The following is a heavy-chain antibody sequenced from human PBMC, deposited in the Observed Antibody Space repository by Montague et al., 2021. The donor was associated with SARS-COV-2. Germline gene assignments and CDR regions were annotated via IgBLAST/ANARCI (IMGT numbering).Heavy chain of an antibody. J-gene: IGHJ6*03. CDR1: GGSFSGYH. V-gene: IGHV4-34*01. Sequence: SETLSLTCAVYGGSFSGYHWNWIRQPPGKGLEWIGEINHGGITNYNPSLKSRLIISADTSKNQFSLKLTSVAAADTAVYYCARLRDGVVPSPILGVGPYYSYYFIDVWGKGTTVTVSS. CDR2: INHGGIT. CDR3: ARLRDGVVPSPILGVGPYYSYYFIDV. D-gene: IGHD3-10*01.